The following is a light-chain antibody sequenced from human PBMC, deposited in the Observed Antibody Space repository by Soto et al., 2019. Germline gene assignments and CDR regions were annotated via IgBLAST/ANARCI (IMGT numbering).Light chain of an antibody. V-gene: IGLV2-8*01. CDR3: TSYAGSNNFGV. CDR2: EVS. Sequence: QSALTQPPSASGSPGQSVTISCTGTSSDVGGYNYVSWYQQHPGKAPKRMIYEVSKRPSGVPDRFSGSKSGNTASLTVSGLQAEDEADYYCTSYAGSNNFGVFGGGAQLTVL. CDR1: SSDVGGYNY. J-gene: IGLJ3*02.